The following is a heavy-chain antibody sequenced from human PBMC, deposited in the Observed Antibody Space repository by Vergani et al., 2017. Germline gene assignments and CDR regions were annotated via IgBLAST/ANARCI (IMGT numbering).Heavy chain of an antibody. CDR2: VYGSGKI. D-gene: IGHD1-26*01. V-gene: IGHV4-61*02. CDR3: ARGETRADWLDP. CDR1: GVPVSSTAFY. J-gene: IGHJ5*02. Sequence: QVQLQESGPGLLTPSQTLSLTCSVPGVPVSSTAFYWNWIRQPAGKGLEWIGRVYGSGKINYNHSLESRVTVSRDTSNNQFSLKVHAVTAPDTAVYYCARGETRADWLDPWGQGTQVIVSS.